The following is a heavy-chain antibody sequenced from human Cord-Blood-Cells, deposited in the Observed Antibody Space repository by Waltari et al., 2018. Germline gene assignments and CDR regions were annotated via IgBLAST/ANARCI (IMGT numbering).Heavy chain of an antibody. D-gene: IGHD7-27*01. Sequence: EVQLVESGGGLIQPGGSLSLSCAASGFTVSSNYMRWVRQVPGKGLEGVSVIYSGGSTYYADSVKGRFTNSRDNSKNTLYLQMNSLRAEDTAVYYCSKETGDRYFDLWGRGTLVTVSS. V-gene: IGHV3-53*01. J-gene: IGHJ2*01. CDR2: IYSGGST. CDR3: SKETGDRYFDL. CDR1: GFTVSSNY.